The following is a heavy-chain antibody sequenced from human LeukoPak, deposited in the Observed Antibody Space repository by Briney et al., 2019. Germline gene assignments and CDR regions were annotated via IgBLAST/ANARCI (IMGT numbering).Heavy chain of an antibody. CDR1: GGSISSYY. CDR2: IYYSGST. CDR3: ARGPPIDP. Sequence: SETLSLTCTVSGGSISSYYWSWIRQPPGKGLEWIGYIYYSGSTNYNPSLKSRVTISVDTSKNQFSLKLSSVTAADTAVYYCARGPPIDPWGQGTLVTVSS. V-gene: IGHV4-59*01. J-gene: IGHJ5*02.